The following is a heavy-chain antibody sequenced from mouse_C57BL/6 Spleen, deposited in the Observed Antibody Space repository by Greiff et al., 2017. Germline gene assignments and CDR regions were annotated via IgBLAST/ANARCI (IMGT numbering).Heavy chain of an antibody. V-gene: IGHV1-50*01. CDR3: AGTGYGSSYVDAMDY. D-gene: IGHD1-1*01. CDR1: GYTFTSYW. CDR2: IDPSDSYT. J-gene: IGHJ4*01. Sequence: VQLQQPGAELVKPGASVKLSCKASGYTFTSYWMQWVKQRPGQGLEWIGEIDPSDSYTNYNQKFKGKATLTVDTSSSTAYMQLSSLTSEDSAVYYCAGTGYGSSYVDAMDYWGQGTSVTVSS.